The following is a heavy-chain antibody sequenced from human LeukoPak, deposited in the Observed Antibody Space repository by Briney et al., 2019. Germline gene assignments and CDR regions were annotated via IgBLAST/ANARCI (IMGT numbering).Heavy chain of an antibody. CDR2: ISSSSSTI. CDR3: AKVLDIVVVPAATGDY. D-gene: IGHD2-2*03. J-gene: IGHJ4*02. V-gene: IGHV3-48*01. CDR1: GFTFSSYS. Sequence: GGSLRLSCAASGFTFSSYSMNWVRQAPGKGLEWVSYISSSSSTIYYADSVKGRFTISRDNSKNTLYLQMNSLRAEDTAVYYCAKVLDIVVVPAATGDYWGQGTLVTVSS.